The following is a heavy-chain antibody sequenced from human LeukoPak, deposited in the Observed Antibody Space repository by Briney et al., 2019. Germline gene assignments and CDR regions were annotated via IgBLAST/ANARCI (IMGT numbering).Heavy chain of an antibody. V-gene: IGHV3-23*01. CDR3: AKDHDGTNARCFDY. CDR2: ISGSGGST. CDR1: GFTFSSYA. D-gene: IGHD2-8*01. Sequence: PGGSLRLSCAASGFTFSSYAMSWVRQAPGKGLAWVSAISGSGGSTYYADSVKGRFTISRDNSKSTLYLQMNSLRAEDTAVYYCAKDHDGTNARCFDYWGQGTLVTVSS. J-gene: IGHJ4*02.